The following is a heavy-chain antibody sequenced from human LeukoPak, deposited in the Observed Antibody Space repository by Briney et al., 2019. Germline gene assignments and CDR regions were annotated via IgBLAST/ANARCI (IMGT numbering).Heavy chain of an antibody. CDR3: ARGGYCGGDCYFYY. V-gene: IGHV4-61*02. J-gene: IGHJ4*02. Sequence: PSETLSLTCTVSGGSISSGSYYWSWIRQPAGKGLEWIGRVYSSGSTNYNPSLKSRVSISVDTSKNQFSLRLSSVTAADTAVYYCARGGYCGGDCYFYYWGQGTLVTVSS. CDR2: VYSSGST. CDR1: GGSISSGSYY. D-gene: IGHD2-21*02.